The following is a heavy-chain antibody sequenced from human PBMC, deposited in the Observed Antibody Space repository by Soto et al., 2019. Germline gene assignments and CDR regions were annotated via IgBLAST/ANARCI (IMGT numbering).Heavy chain of an antibody. Sequence: GSLRLSCGASGFTFSSYGMHWARQAPGEGLEWVAVISYDDDGSNKYYTNSVKGRFTISKDNTKNSLYLQMNSLRAEDTAVYYCARSSGWMDQFDYWGQGALVTVSS. CDR1: GFTFSSYG. J-gene: IGHJ4*02. CDR3: ARSSGWMDQFDY. D-gene: IGHD6-19*01. V-gene: IGHV3-30*03. CDR2: ISYDDDGSNK.